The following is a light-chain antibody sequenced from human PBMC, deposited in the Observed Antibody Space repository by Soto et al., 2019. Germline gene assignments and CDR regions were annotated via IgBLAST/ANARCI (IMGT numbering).Light chain of an antibody. V-gene: IGLV1-40*01. CDR2: GYT. Sequence: QSVLTQPHSVSGAPGQRVTISCTGSTSKIGAGYDVHWYQQLPGTDPQVLIYGYTNRPSGGPDRFSGSKSGTSASLAITGLQAEEEDDYYCQSYDNRRRLSGVVFGGGTTLTVL. CDR3: QSYDNRRRLSGVV. J-gene: IGLJ2*01. CDR1: TSKIGAGYD.